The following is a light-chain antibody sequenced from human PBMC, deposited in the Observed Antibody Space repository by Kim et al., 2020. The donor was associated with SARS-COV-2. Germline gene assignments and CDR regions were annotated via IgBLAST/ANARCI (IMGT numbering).Light chain of an antibody. Sequence: SYELTQPPSVSGAPGKTARITCGGNNIGSKSVHWYQQKPGQAPVLAIYYDSDRPSGIPERFSGSNSGNTATLTISRVEAGDEADYYCQVWDSSSDHPVFGGGTKLTVL. J-gene: IGLJ3*02. CDR2: YDS. CDR3: QVWDSSSDHPV. CDR1: NIGSKS. V-gene: IGLV3-21*04.